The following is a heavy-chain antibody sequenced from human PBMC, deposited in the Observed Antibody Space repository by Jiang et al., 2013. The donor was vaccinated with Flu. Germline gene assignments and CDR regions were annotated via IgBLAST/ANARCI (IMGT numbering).Heavy chain of an antibody. V-gene: IGHV4-34*01. Sequence: LLKPSETLSLTCAVYGGSFSGYYWSWIRQPPGKGLEWIGEINHSGSTNYNPSLKSRVTISVDTSKNQFSLKLSSVTAADTAVYYCARWLPPGNSGSYLERFDYWGQGTLVTVSS. CDR1: GGSFSGYY. D-gene: IGHD1-26*01. CDR2: INHSGST. CDR3: ARWLPPGNSGSYLERFDY. J-gene: IGHJ4*02.